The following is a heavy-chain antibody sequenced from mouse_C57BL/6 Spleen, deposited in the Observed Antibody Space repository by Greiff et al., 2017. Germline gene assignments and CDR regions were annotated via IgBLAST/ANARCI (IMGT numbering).Heavy chain of an antibody. V-gene: IGHV1-85*01. Sequence: QVQLQQSGPELVKPGASVKLSCKASGYTFTSYDINWAKQRPGQGLEWIGWIYPRDCSTKYNEKFKGKATLTVGTSSSTAYMELHSLTSEDSSVYFCARYYYGSSYDYAMDYWGQGTSVTVSS. D-gene: IGHD1-1*01. CDR2: IYPRDCST. CDR1: GYTFTSYD. CDR3: ARYYYGSSYDYAMDY. J-gene: IGHJ4*01.